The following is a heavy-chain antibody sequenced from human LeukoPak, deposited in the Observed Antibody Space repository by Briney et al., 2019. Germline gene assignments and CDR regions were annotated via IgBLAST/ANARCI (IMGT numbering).Heavy chain of an antibody. CDR2: ISYDGSNK. J-gene: IGHJ4*02. V-gene: IGHV3-30*18. D-gene: IGHD2-2*01. Sequence: GGSLRLSCAASGFTFSSYGMHWVRQAPGKGLEWVAVISYDGSNKYYADSVKGRFTISRDNSKNTPYLQMNSLRAEDTAVYYCAKTTIGYCSSTSCYYSPLDYWGQGTLVTVSS. CDR1: GFTFSSYG. CDR3: AKTTIGYCSSTSCYYSPLDY.